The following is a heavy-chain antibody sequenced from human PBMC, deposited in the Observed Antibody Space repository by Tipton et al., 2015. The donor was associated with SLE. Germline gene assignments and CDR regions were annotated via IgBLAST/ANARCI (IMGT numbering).Heavy chain of an antibody. CDR3: AHANWGTNFDY. V-gene: IGHV4-39*06. D-gene: IGHD7-27*01. Sequence: TLSLTCTVSDGSISSSSYYWAWIRQPPGKGLEWIGSIYYSGSTYYNPSLESRVTISVDTSKNQFPLKLSSVTAADTAVFYCAHANWGTNFDYWGQGTLVTVSS. CDR1: DGSISSSSYY. CDR2: IYYSGST. J-gene: IGHJ4*02.